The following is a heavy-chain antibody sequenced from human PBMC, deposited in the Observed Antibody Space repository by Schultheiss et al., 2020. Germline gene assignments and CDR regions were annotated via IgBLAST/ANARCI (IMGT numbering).Heavy chain of an antibody. V-gene: IGHV1-69*04. CDR2: IIPILGIA. D-gene: IGHD2-2*01. CDR1: GGTFSSYA. J-gene: IGHJ4*02. CDR3: ARDEGGTSTPVRHDY. Sequence: SVKVSCKASGGTFSSYAISWVRQAPGQGLEWMGRIIPILGIANYAQKFQGRVTMTEDTSTDTAYLELSSLRSEDTAVYYCARDEGGTSTPVRHDYWGQGTLVTVSS.